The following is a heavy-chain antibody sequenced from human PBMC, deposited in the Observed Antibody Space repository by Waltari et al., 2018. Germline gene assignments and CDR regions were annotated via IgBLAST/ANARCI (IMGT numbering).Heavy chain of an antibody. Sequence: EVQLVESGGGLLQPGGSLRISCAASGFTVSNNYITWVRQAPGKGVEWVSGIDSGGGTYYADSVRGRFTISRDKVKNTVYLQMNSLRAEDTAVYYCGNIGAFDIWGQGTMVTVSS. CDR3: GNIGAFDI. CDR2: IDSGGGT. CDR1: GFTVSNNY. D-gene: IGHD5-12*01. J-gene: IGHJ3*02. V-gene: IGHV3-53*01.